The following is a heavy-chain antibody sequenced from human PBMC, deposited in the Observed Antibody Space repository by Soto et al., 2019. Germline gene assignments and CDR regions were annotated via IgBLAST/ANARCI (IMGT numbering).Heavy chain of an antibody. CDR1: ECTFSTYW. D-gene: IGHD2-2*01. V-gene: IGHV3-7*01. CDR2: IKQDGSDK. CDR3: VRGCGRSSCPYYLDV. J-gene: IGHJ6*03. Sequence: PCRSLRLSCIASECTFSTYWMSWVRQAPGTGLEWVATIKQDGSDKYYVDSAKGRFTVSRDNAKNSLDLQMNSLRGDDTAVYYCVRGCGRSSCPYYLDVWGKGTTVTVSS.